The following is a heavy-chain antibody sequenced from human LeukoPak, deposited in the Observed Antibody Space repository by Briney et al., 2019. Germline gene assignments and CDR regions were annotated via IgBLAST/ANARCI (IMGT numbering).Heavy chain of an antibody. V-gene: IGHV3-33*01. Sequence: GGSLRLSCEGSGFTFRSYGLHWVRQAPGKGLEWVAVIWCDGSQKYRADSVKGRFTISRDNSRNMVYLQMDSVRVEDTALYYCARWGTSSVDYWGQGTRVTVSS. CDR2: IWCDGSQK. CDR3: ARWGTSSVDY. J-gene: IGHJ4*02. CDR1: GFTFRSYG. D-gene: IGHD6-6*01.